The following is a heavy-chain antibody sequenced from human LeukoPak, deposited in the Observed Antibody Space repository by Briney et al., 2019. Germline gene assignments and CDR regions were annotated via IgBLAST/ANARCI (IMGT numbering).Heavy chain of an antibody. J-gene: IGHJ3*02. CDR1: GGSIRDYH. CDR3: ARVLGAFDI. V-gene: IGHV4-4*07. D-gene: IGHD4/OR15-4a*01. Sequence: ASETLSLTCTVSGGSIRDYHWSWIRQPAGKGLEWIGRIHGTGSTNYNPSLKSRLSMSVDTSKNQISLKVRSVTAADTAVYYCARVLGAFDIWGQGTKVTVSS. CDR2: IHGTGST.